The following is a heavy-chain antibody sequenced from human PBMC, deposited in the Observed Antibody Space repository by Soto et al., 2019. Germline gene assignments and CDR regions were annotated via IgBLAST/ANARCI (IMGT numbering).Heavy chain of an antibody. CDR2: ISGSGGST. CDR3: EVGWRSYGMDA. D-gene: IGHD2-15*01. V-gene: IGHV3-23*01. Sequence: GGSPRLSCAASGVTFSSYAMSWVRQALGQGLEWVSAISGSGGSTYYADSVKGRFTISRDNSKNTLYLQMNSLRAEDTAVYYCEVGWRSYGMDAWGQGTTLTLAS. CDR1: GVTFSSYA. J-gene: IGHJ6*02.